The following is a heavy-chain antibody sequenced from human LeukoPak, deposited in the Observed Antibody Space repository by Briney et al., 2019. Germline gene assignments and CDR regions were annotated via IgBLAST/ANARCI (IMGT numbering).Heavy chain of an antibody. CDR1: GFTFSNDW. J-gene: IGHJ4*02. Sequence: GGSLRLSCAASGFTFSNDWMHWVRQAPGKGLVWVSRINADGSTTTYADSVKGRFTISRDNAKNTLYLQMNSLRVEDTAVYYCARGRGGSYHYWGQGALVTVSS. CDR3: ARGRGGSYHY. CDR2: INADGSTT. V-gene: IGHV3-74*01. D-gene: IGHD1-26*01.